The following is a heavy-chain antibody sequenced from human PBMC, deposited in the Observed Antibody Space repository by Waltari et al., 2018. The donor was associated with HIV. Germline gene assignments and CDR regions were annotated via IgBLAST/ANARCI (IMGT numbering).Heavy chain of an antibody. CDR2: INHSGST. CDR1: GGSFSGYY. V-gene: IGHV4-34*01. D-gene: IGHD3-3*01. Sequence: QVQLQQWGAGLLKPSETLSLTCAVYGGSFSGYYWSWIRQPPGKGLEWIGEINHSGSTNYNPSLKSRVTISVDTSKNQFSLKLSSVTAADTAVYYCARGGELRFLEWLLFRVRGMDVWGQGTTVTVSS. J-gene: IGHJ6*02. CDR3: ARGGELRFLEWLLFRVRGMDV.